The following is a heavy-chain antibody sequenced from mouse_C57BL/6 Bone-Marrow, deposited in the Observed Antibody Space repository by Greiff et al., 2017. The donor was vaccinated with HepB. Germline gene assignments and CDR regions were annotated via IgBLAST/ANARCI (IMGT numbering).Heavy chain of an antibody. CDR1: GYTFTGYW. J-gene: IGHJ1*03. Sequence: QVQLKHSGAELMKPGASVKLSCKATGYTFTGYWIEWVKQRPGHGLEWIGEILPGSGSTNYNEKFKGKATFTADTSSNTAYMQLSSLTTEDSAIYYCASPYYYGSSYWYFDVWGTGTTVTVSS. V-gene: IGHV1-9*01. CDR2: ILPGSGST. D-gene: IGHD1-1*01. CDR3: ASPYYYGSSYWYFDV.